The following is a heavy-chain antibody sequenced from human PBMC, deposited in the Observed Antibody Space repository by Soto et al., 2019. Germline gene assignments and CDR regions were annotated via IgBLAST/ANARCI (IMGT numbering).Heavy chain of an antibody. CDR3: ARGVVQYQLLKGYFDY. J-gene: IGHJ4*02. CDR1: CGSFSGYY. V-gene: IGHV4-34*01. D-gene: IGHD2-2*01. CDR2: INHSGST. Sequence: SETLSLTCAVYCGSFSGYYWSWIRQPPGKGLEWIGEINHSGSTNYNPSLKSRVTISVDTSKNQFSLKLSSVTAADAAVYYCARGVVQYQLLKGYFDYWGQGTLVTVSS.